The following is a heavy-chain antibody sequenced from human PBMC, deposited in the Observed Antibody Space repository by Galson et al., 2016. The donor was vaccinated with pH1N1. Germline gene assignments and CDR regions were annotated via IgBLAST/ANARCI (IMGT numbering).Heavy chain of an antibody. CDR2: IKQDGSEK. J-gene: IGHJ4*02. CDR1: GFTFNNHW. D-gene: IGHD5-12*01. Sequence: SLRLSCAASGFTFNNHWMAWVRQAPGKGLEWVAYIKQDGSEKYYVGSMKGRFSISRDNAKNSVYLQMNSLRAEDTATYYCARVRDGGYQDYWGQGTLVAVSS. CDR3: ARVRDGGYQDY. V-gene: IGHV3-7*01.